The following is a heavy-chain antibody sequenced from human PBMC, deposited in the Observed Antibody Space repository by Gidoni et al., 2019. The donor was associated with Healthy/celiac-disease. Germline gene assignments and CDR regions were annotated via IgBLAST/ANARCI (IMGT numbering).Heavy chain of an antibody. D-gene: IGHD3-10*01. V-gene: IGHV4-34*01. CDR1: GGSFSGYH. CDR3: ARVGVPEYYYGSGSYYRYYYGMDV. CDR2: INHSGST. J-gene: IGHJ6*02. Sequence: QVQLQPWGAGLLKPSETLSLTGAVYGGSFSGYHWSWIRQPPGKGLEWIGEINHSGSTNYNPSLKRRVTISVDTSKNQFSLKLSSVTAADTAVYYCARVGVPEYYYGSGSYYRYYYGMDVWGQGTTVTVSS.